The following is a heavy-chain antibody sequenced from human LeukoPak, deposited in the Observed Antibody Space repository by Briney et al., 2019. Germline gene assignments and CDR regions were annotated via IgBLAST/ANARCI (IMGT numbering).Heavy chain of an antibody. V-gene: IGHV1-2*02. J-gene: IGHJ6*02. Sequence: ASVKVSCKASGYTFTGYYMHWVRQAPGQGLEWMGWINPNSGGTNYAQKFQGRVTMTRDTSISTAYMELSRLRSDDTAVYYCARDYCSSTSCLYYYYYGMDVWGQGTTVTVSS. D-gene: IGHD2-2*01. CDR2: INPNSGGT. CDR3: ARDYCSSTSCLYYYYYGMDV. CDR1: GYTFTGYY.